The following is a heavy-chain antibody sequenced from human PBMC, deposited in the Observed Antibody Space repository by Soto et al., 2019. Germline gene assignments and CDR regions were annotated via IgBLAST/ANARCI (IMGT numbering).Heavy chain of an antibody. D-gene: IGHD3-22*01. J-gene: IGHJ3*02. Sequence: GGSLRLSCAASGFTFSNAWMNWVRQAPGKGLEWVGRIKSKTDGGTTDYAAPVKGRFTISRDDSKNTLYLQMNSLKTEDTAVYYCTTDTYYYDSSGYKVAFDIWGQGTMVTVSS. CDR2: IKSKTDGGTT. CDR1: GFTFSNAW. CDR3: TTDTYYYDSSGYKVAFDI. V-gene: IGHV3-15*07.